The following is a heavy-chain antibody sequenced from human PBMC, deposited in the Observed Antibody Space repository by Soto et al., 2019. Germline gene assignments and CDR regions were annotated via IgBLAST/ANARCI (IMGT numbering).Heavy chain of an antibody. V-gene: IGHV3-11*01. J-gene: IGHJ5*02. D-gene: IGHD2-15*01. CDR3: ATAHCSGARCVH. CDR2: ISGSGTTI. CDR1: GFTFIDYY. Sequence: QVQLVESGGGLVKPGGSLRLSCAASGFTFIDYYMSWIGQAPGKGLEWVSYISGSGTTIYYAVSVKGRFTISRDNAKSTLYLQMNSLRAEDPAVYYCATAHCSGARCVHWGEGSLVTVSS.